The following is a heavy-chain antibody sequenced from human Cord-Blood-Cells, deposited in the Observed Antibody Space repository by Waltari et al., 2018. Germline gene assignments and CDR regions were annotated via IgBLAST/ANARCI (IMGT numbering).Heavy chain of an antibody. CDR2: INHSGST. CDR3: ARVQPNSSSWYGDAFDI. J-gene: IGHJ3*02. D-gene: IGHD6-13*01. Sequence: QVQLQQWGAGLLKPSETLSLTCAVYGGSFSGYYWSWIGQPPGKGLEWIGEINHSGSTNYNPSLKSRVTISVDTSKNQFSLKLSSVTAADTAVYYCARVQPNSSSWYGDAFDIWGQGTMVTVSS. V-gene: IGHV4-34*01. CDR1: GGSFSGYY.